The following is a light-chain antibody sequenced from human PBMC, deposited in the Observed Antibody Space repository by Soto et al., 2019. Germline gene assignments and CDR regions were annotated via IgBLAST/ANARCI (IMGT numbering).Light chain of an antibody. J-gene: IGLJ2*01. V-gene: IGLV2-11*01. CDR1: SSDVGTYDY. CDR2: DVS. CDR3: CAYAGSYTLL. Sequence: QSALTQPRSVSGSPEQSVTISCTGSSSDVGTYDYVSWYQQHPGKAPKLIIYDVSERPSGVPDRFSGSKSGNTASLTISGLQAEDEADYYCCAYAGSYTLLFGGGTKLTVL.